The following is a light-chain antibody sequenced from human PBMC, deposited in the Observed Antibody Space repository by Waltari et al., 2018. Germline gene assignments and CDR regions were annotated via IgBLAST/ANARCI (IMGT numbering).Light chain of an antibody. Sequence: QSVLTQPPSVSAAPGQRVTISCSGGSSNIGNNYVSWYRQFPGPAPQLLIYENTGRPSGMPGRFSGSKSGTSATLDITGLQAGDEADYYCGTWDSSLSGAVFGGGTHLTVL. V-gene: IGLV1-51*02. CDR1: SSNIGNNY. CDR2: ENT. J-gene: IGLJ7*01. CDR3: GTWDSSLSGAV.